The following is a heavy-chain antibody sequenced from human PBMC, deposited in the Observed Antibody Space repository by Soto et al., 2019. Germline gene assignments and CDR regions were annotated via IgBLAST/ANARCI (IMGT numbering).Heavy chain of an antibody. CDR2: IKSKTDGGTT. J-gene: IGHJ6*02. D-gene: IGHD2-15*01. V-gene: IGHV3-15*07. CDR3: TTVQGLCSGVSCIIYKGYGMDV. Sequence: EVQLVESGGGLVKPGGSLRLSCAVSGFTFSNAWMNWVRQAPGKGLEWVGRIKSKTDGGTTDYAAPVKGRFTISGDDSTNTLYLQRNSLKTEDPSVYYCTTVQGLCSGVSCIIYKGYGMDVWGQGTTVSVSS. CDR1: GFTFSNAW.